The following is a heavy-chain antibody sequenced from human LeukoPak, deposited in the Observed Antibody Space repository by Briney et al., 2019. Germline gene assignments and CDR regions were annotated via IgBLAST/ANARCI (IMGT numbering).Heavy chain of an antibody. CDR2: IYYSGST. CDR3: ARSPSTEVFWYFDL. J-gene: IGHJ2*01. V-gene: IGHV4-39*07. CDR1: GGSISSSSYY. D-gene: IGHD2-21*02. Sequence: PSETLSLTCTVSGGSISSSSYYWGWVRQPPGKGLEWIGSIYYSGSTYYNPSLKSRITISVDTSKNQFSLKLSSVTAADTAVYYCARSPSTEVFWYFDLWGRGTLVTVSS.